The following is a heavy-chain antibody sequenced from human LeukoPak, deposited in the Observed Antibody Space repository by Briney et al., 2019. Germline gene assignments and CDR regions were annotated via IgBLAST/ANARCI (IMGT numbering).Heavy chain of an antibody. J-gene: IGHJ4*02. CDR3: ARAGLYYDFCNWEDY. D-gene: IGHD3-3*01. CDR2: ISYDGSNK. Sequence: GGSLRLSCAASGFTFSSYAMHWVRQAPGKGLEWVAVISYDGSNKYYADSVKGRFTISRDNAKNTLYLQMNSLRAEDTAVYYCARAGLYYDFCNWEDYWGQGTLVTVSS. CDR1: GFTFSSYA. V-gene: IGHV3-30-3*01.